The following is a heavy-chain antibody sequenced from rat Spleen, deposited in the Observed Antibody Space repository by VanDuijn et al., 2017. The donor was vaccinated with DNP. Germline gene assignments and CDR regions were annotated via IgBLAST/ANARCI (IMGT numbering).Heavy chain of an antibody. CDR2: IRTGAGTL. V-gene: IGHV5S11*01. D-gene: IGHD1-12*02. Sequence: EVQLVESGGGLVQPGRSLKLSCAASGFIFNDYGMAWVRQTPTKGLEWVATIRTGAGTLYYRDSLKGRFTISRDNAKSNLYLQMDSLRYEETATYFCARHYYDDSYYFDYWGQGVMVTVSS. J-gene: IGHJ2*01. CDR3: ARHYYDDSYYFDY. CDR1: GFIFNDYG.